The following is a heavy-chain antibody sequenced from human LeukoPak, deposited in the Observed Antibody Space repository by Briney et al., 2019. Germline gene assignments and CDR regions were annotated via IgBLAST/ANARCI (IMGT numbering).Heavy chain of an antibody. V-gene: IGHV1-69*04. CDR3: ARDLWQQLPDY. D-gene: IGHD6-13*01. Sequence: ASVKVSCKASGGTFSSYTFSWVRQAPGQGLEWMGRIIPILGIANYAQKFQGRVTITADKSTSTAYMELSSLRSEDTAVYYCARDLWQQLPDYWGQGTLVTVSS. CDR2: IIPILGIA. J-gene: IGHJ4*02. CDR1: GGTFSSYT.